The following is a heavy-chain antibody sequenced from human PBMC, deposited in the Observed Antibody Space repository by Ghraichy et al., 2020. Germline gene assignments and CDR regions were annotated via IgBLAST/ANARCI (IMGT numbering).Heavy chain of an antibody. CDR3: ARVSGPAIPYSSSWYSNYYYYMDV. CDR2: ISSSGSTI. CDR1: GFTFSSYE. Sequence: GGSLRLSCAASGFTFSSYEMNWVRQAPGKGLEWVSYISSSGSTIYYADSVKGRFTISRDNAKNSLYLQMNSLRAEDTAVYYCARVSGPAIPYSSSWYSNYYYYMDVWGKGTTVTVSS. J-gene: IGHJ6*03. D-gene: IGHD6-13*01. V-gene: IGHV3-48*03.